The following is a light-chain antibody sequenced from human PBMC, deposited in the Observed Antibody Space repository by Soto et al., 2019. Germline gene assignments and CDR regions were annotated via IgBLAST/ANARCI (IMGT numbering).Light chain of an antibody. CDR3: QQSYSVPCT. Sequence: DIQMTQSPSSLSASVGDRVTITCRASQSISSHLNWYQQKPGKAPKFLISAASTLQTGVPSRFSGSGSGTDFTLTISSLQPEDFATYFCQQSYSVPCTFGQGTKLEI. CDR1: QSISSH. CDR2: AAS. V-gene: IGKV1-39*01. J-gene: IGKJ2*02.